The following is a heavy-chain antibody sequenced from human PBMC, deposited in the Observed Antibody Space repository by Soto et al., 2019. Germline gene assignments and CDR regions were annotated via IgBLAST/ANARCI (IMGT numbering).Heavy chain of an antibody. J-gene: IGHJ6*02. V-gene: IGHV3-30-3*01. D-gene: IGHD3-3*01. CDR3: ARDIPTIFGVVMTGYGMDV. CDR2: ISYDGSNK. Sequence: QVQLVESGGGVVQPGRSLRLSCAASGFTFSSYAMHWVRQAPGKGLEWVAVISYDGSNKYYADSVKGRFTISRDNSKNTLYLQMNSLRAEDTAVYYCARDIPTIFGVVMTGYGMDVWGQGTTVTVSS. CDR1: GFTFSSYA.